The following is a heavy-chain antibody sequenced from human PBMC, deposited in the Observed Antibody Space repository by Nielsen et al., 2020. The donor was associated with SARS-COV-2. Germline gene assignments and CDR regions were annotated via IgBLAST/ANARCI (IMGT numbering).Heavy chain of an antibody. J-gene: IGHJ4*02. CDR2: ISSSSSYI. D-gene: IGHD4-17*01. Sequence: GESLKISCAASGFTFSSYSMNWVRQAPGKGLEWVSYISSSSSYIYYADSVKGRFTISRDNAKNSLYLQMNSLRAEDTAVYYCASGAYGAPFDYWGQGTLVTVSS. CDR1: GFTFSSYS. V-gene: IGHV3-21*05. CDR3: ASGAYGAPFDY.